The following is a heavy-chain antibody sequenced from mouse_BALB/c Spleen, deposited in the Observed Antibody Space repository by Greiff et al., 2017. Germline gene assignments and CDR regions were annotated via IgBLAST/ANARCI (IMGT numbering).Heavy chain of an antibody. CDR3: TRPFTTYAMDY. Sequence: VQLQQSGTVLARPGASVKMSCKASGYTFTSYWMHWVKQRPGQGLEWIGAIYSGNSDTSYNQKFKGKAKLTAVTSTSTAYMELSSLTNEDSAVYYCTRPFTTYAMDYWGQGTSVTVSS. V-gene: IGHV1-5*01. CDR1: GYTFTSYW. CDR2: IYSGNSDT. J-gene: IGHJ4*01. D-gene: IGHD1-1*01.